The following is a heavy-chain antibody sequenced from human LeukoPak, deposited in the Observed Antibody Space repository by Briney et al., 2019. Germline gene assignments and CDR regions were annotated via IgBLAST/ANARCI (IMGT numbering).Heavy chain of an antibody. CDR3: ARGGSSYNDEHEEFDY. CDR2: ISYDGSNK. V-gene: IGHV3-30-3*01. J-gene: IGHJ4*02. CDR1: GFTFSSYA. Sequence: GGSLRLSCAASGFTFSSYAMHWVRQAPGKGLEWVAVISYDGSNKYYADSVKGRFTISRDNSKNTLYLQMNSLRAEDTAVYYCARGGSSYNDEHEEFDYWGQGTVVTVSS. D-gene: IGHD3-22*01.